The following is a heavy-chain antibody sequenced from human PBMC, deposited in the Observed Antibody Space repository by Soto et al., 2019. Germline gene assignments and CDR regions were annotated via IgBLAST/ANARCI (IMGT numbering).Heavy chain of an antibody. D-gene: IGHD1-26*01. CDR3: AKDGGSGTYPEY. CDR1: GFTFSSYA. CDR2: ISSSGDST. V-gene: IGHV3-23*01. Sequence: EVQLLESGGGLVQPGGSLRLSCAASGFTFSSYAMNWVRQAPGMGLEWVSVISSSGDSTYYADSVKGRFTISRDNSKNTLYLQMNSLRAEDTALYYCAKDGGSGTYPEYWGQGALVTVSS. J-gene: IGHJ4*02.